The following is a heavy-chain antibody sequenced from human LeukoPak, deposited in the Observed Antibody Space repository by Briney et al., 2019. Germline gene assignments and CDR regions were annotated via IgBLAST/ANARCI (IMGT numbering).Heavy chain of an antibody. D-gene: IGHD1-26*01. V-gene: IGHV3-74*01. CDR3: ARVGVGATFDY. J-gene: IGHJ4*02. CDR2: IKSDGST. Sequence: GGSLRLSCAASGFTFSSYWMHWVRQAPGKGLVWVSRIKSDGSTNYADTVKGRFTISRDNAKNTLYLQMDSLRVDDTAVYYCARVGVGATFDYWGQGILVTVSS. CDR1: GFTFSSYW.